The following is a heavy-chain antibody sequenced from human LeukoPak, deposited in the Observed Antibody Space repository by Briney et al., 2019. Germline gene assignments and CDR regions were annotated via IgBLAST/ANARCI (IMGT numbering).Heavy chain of an antibody. J-gene: IGHJ3*02. CDR2: ISSSSSTI. Sequence: GGSLRLSCAASGFTFSSYSMNWVRQAPGKGLEWVSYISSSSSTIYYADSVKGRFTISRDNAKNSLYLQMNSLRDEDTAVYYCARDGPHDYGGGEAFDIWGQGTMVTVSS. CDR3: ARDGPHDYGGGEAFDI. D-gene: IGHD4-17*01. CDR1: GFTFSSYS. V-gene: IGHV3-48*02.